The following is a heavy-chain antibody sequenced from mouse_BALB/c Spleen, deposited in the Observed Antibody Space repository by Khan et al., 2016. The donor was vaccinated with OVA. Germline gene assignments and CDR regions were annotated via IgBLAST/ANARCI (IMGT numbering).Heavy chain of an antibody. V-gene: IGHV3-2*02. D-gene: IGHD1-1*01. CDR1: GYSITSDYA. J-gene: IGHJ2*01. CDR3: ARSVTITTVVATDFDY. CDR2: ISYSGRT. Sequence: QLQESGPGLVKPSQSLSLTCTVTGYSITSDYAWNWIRQFPGNKLEWMGYISYSGRTSYHPSLTSRISITRDTSKHQFFLQLNSVTTEDTATYYCARSVTITTVVATDFDYWGQGTTLTVSS.